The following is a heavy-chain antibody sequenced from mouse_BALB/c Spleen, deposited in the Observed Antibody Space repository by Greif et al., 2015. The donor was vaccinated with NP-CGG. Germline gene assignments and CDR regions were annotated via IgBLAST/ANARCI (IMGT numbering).Heavy chain of an antibody. CDR3: ARHGEVRPFDY. Sequence: EVKLMESGGDLVKPGGSLKLSCAASGFTFSSYGMSWVRQTPDKRLEWVATISSGGSYTYYPDSVKGRFTISRDNAKNTLYLQMSSLKSEDTAMYYCARHGEVRPFDYWGQGTTLTVSS. V-gene: IGHV5-6*01. CDR1: GFTFSSYG. D-gene: IGHD2-14*01. J-gene: IGHJ2*01. CDR2: ISSGGSYT.